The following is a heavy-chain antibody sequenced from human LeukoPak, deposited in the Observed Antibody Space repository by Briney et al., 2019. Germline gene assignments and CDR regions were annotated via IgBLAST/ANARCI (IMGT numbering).Heavy chain of an antibody. V-gene: IGHV3-21*01. CDR2: ISSSSSYI. D-gene: IGHD3-10*01. CDR3: AKDRYYGSGSYYHGIDY. J-gene: IGHJ4*02. CDR1: GFTFSSYS. Sequence: GGSLRLSCAASGFTFSSYSMNWVRQAPGKGLEWVSSISSSSSYIYYVDSVKGRFTISGDNSKNTLYLQMNSLRAEDTAVYYCAKDRYYGSGSYYHGIDYWGQGTLVTVSS.